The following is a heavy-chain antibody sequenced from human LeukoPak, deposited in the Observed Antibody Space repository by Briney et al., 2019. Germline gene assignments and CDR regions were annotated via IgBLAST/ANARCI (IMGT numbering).Heavy chain of an antibody. Sequence: PSETLSLTCTVSGGSINSYYWSWIRQPAGKGLEWIGGIYTSGSTNYNPSLKSRVTMSVDTSKNQFSLKLSSVTAADTAVYYCARVGYYDSSGYYAVDLWGQGTLVTVSS. V-gene: IGHV4-4*07. J-gene: IGHJ4*02. CDR2: IYTSGST. CDR1: GGSINSYY. CDR3: ARVGYYDSSGYYAVDL. D-gene: IGHD3-22*01.